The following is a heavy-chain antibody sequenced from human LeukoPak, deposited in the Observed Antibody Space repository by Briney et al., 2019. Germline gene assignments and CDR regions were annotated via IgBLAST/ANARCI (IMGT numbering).Heavy chain of an antibody. D-gene: IGHD3-10*01. CDR3: ARLRWVRGVFYGMDV. CDR2: IYYSGST. V-gene: IGHV4-39*07. J-gene: IGHJ6*02. Sequence: SETLSLTCTVSGGSISSSSYYWGWIRQPPGKGLEWIGSIYYSGSTYYNPSLKSRVTISVDTSKNQFSLKLSSVTAADTAVYYCARLRWVRGVFYGMDVWGQGTTVTVSS. CDR1: GGSISSSSYY.